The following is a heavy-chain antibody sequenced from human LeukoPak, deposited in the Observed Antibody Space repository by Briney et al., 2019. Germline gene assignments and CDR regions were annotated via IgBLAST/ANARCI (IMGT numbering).Heavy chain of an antibody. J-gene: IGHJ6*02. D-gene: IGHD2-8*02. Sequence: GGSLRLSCAGSGFSFGSFAMSWVRQAPGKGLEWVSSISGGGESRYYADSVKGRFTISRDNSKSTLDLQMNSLRAEDTAAYYCGVEYLSDLYYYGMDVWGQGTTVIVSS. CDR3: GVEYLSDLYYYGMDV. V-gene: IGHV3-23*01. CDR1: GFSFGSFA. CDR2: ISGGGESR.